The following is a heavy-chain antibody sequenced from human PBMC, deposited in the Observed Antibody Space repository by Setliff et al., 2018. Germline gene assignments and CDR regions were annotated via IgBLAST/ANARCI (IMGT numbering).Heavy chain of an antibody. Sequence: PSETLSLTCAVYGESFSAYYCSWIRLAPGKGLEWIGDINYSGSTYYNPSLKSRVTMSVDTSKKQFSLKLSSVTAADTAVYYCARERGYSHGDDAFDIRGQGTMVTVSS. CDR2: INYSGST. J-gene: IGHJ3*02. CDR1: GESFSAYY. CDR3: ARERGYSHGDDAFDI. D-gene: IGHD5-18*01. V-gene: IGHV4-34*01.